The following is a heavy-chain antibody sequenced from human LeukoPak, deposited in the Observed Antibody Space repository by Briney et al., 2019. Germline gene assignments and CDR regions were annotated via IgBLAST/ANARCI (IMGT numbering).Heavy chain of an antibody. D-gene: IGHD2-2*01. V-gene: IGHV4-59*08. CDR1: GGSISSYY. J-gene: IGHJ5*02. Sequence: SETLSLTCTVSGGSISSYYWSWIRQPPGKGLEWIGYIYYSGSTNYNPSLKSRVTISVDTSKNQFSLKLSSVTAADTAVHYCARLKMVVPAAIRWFDPWGQGTLVTVSS. CDR3: ARLKMVVPAAIRWFDP. CDR2: IYYSGST.